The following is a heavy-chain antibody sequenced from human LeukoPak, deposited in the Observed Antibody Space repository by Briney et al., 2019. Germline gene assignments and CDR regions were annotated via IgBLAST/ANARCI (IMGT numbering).Heavy chain of an antibody. D-gene: IGHD2-21*01. CDR2: ISSSSSTI. CDR3: ANEGSSLVIHAFDI. V-gene: IGHV3-48*01. J-gene: IGHJ3*02. Sequence: PGGSLRLSCAASGFTFSSYSMNWVRQAPGKGLEWVSYISSSSSTIYYADSVKGRFTISRDNSKNTLYLQMNSLRTEDTALYYCANEGSSLVIHAFDIWGQGTVVTVSS. CDR1: GFTFSSYS.